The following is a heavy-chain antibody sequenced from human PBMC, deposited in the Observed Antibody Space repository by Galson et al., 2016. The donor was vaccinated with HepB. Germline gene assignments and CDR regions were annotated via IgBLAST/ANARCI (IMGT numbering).Heavy chain of an antibody. J-gene: IGHJ4*02. CDR2: RSYDASNK. CDR3: AKDALFYCSGNDVHY. D-gene: IGHD3-10*01. Sequence: SLRLSCAASGFTFSSYAMHWVRQAPGKGLEWVAVRSYDASNKYFAASVKGRFTISRDNSKNTLYLQMNSLRAEDTAVDYCAKDALFYCSGNDVHYWGQGTLVTVSS. CDR1: GFTFSSYA. V-gene: IGHV3-30*04.